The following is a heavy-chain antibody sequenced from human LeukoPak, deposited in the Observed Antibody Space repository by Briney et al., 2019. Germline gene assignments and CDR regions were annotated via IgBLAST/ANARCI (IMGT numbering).Heavy chain of an antibody. CDR2: ISSSSSYI. CDR1: GFTFSSYS. D-gene: IGHD3-10*01. J-gene: IGHJ4*02. Sequence: GGSLRLSCAASGFTFSSYSMDWVRQAPGKGLEWVSSISSSSSYIYYADSVKGRFTISRDNAKNSVYLQMNSLRAEDTAVYYCGSMVREGEDYWGQGTLVTVSS. CDR3: GSMVREGEDY. V-gene: IGHV3-21*01.